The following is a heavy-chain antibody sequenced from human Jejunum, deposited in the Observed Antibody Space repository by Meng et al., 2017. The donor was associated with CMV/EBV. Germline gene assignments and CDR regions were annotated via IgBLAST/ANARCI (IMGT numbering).Heavy chain of an antibody. CDR3: ARDFTIVRGLIDY. CDR1: GASISITYW. D-gene: IGHD3-10*01. CDR2: IYHSGSP. J-gene: IGHJ4*02. V-gene: IGHV4-4*02. Sequence: CPVSGASISITYWWSWVRQPPGKGLEWIGEIYHSGSPNYNPSLKSRVTISVDKSKNQFSLNLSSVTAAGTAVYYCARDFTIVRGLIDYWGQGTLVTVSS.